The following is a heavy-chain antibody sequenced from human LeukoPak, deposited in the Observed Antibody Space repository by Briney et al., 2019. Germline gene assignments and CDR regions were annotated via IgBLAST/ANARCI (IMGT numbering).Heavy chain of an antibody. D-gene: IGHD3-22*01. CDR1: GFTFSDYY. CDR2: ISSSGSTI. Sequence: GGSLRLPCAASGFTFSDYYMSWIRQAPGKGLEWVSYISSSGSTIYYADSVKGRFTISRDNAKNSLYLQMNSLRAEDTAVYYCARARDYYDSSGYSDAFDIWGQGTMVTVSS. V-gene: IGHV3-11*01. CDR3: ARARDYYDSSGYSDAFDI. J-gene: IGHJ3*02.